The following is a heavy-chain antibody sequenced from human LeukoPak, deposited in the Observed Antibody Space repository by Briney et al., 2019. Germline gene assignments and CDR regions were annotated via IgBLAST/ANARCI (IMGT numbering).Heavy chain of an antibody. Sequence: VGSLRLSCAASGFTFSNAWMSWVRQAPGKGRGWVGRIKSKTDGGTTDYAAPVKGRLTISRDDSKHTLYLQMNSLKTEDTAVYYCTTEGCSGACFDYWGQGALVTVSS. V-gene: IGHV3-15*01. CDR1: GFTFSNAW. D-gene: IGHD2-15*01. CDR2: IKSKTDGGTT. J-gene: IGHJ4*02. CDR3: TTEGCSGACFDY.